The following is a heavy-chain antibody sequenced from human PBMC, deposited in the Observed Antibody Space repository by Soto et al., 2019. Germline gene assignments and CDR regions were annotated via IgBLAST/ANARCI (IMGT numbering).Heavy chain of an antibody. J-gene: IGHJ6*02. V-gene: IGHV3-49*04. CDR3: PRVREWVIRIRFYYHGLDV. D-gene: IGHD2-21*01. CDR2: IRSTAYGAPT. CDR1: GFTSGVYT. Sequence: GGSLRLPCTSSGFTSGVYTMAWVRQAPGKGLEWVGSIRSTAYGAPTDYASSVKDRFIISRDDSRDVAYLQMNSLRTEDTAVYYCPRVREWVIRIRFYYHGLDVWGQGTTVTVS.